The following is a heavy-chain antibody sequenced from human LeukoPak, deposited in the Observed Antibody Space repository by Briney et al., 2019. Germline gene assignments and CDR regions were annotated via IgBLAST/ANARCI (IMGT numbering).Heavy chain of an antibody. CDR1: GITLSNYG. J-gene: IGHJ4*02. CDR3: AKEVATTKTIDY. D-gene: IGHD5-24*01. Sequence: GGSLRLSCAVSGITLSNYGMSWVRQAPGKGLEWVAGISGSGGSTNYADSVKGRFTISRDNSKNTLYLQMNSLRAEDTAVYYCAKEVATTKTIDYWGQGTLVTVSS. CDR2: ISGSGGST. V-gene: IGHV3-23*01.